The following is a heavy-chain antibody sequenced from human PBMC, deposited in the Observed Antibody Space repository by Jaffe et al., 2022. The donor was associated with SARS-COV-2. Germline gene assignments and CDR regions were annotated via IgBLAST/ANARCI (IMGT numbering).Heavy chain of an antibody. CDR3: ARDDGDSRSSGIFDY. CDR2: ISGYNGYK. D-gene: IGHD6-6*01. V-gene: IGHV1-18*04. Sequence: QVQLVQSGAAVKKPGASAKISCKTSGYKFTIYGVNWLRQAPGQAPEWLGWISGYNGYKSVAQKFEDRVTLTTDTSTSTAYMEVGSLTSDDTAIYYCARDDGDSRSSGIFDYWGQGTLITVSS. J-gene: IGHJ4*02. CDR1: GYKFTIYG.